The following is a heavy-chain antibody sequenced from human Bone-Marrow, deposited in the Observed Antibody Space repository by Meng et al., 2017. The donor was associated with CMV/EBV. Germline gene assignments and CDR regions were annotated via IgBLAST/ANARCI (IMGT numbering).Heavy chain of an antibody. J-gene: IGHJ4*02. CDR2: INQDGSEK. Sequence: GESLKISCAASGFTFSNYWMSWVRQAPGKGLEWVANINQDGSEKNYVDSVKGRFTISRDNAKNSLYLQMNSLRAEDTAVYYCARESAVDGDYALDYWGQGTLVTVSS. D-gene: IGHD4-17*01. CDR3: ARESAVDGDYALDY. V-gene: IGHV3-7*01. CDR1: GFTFSNYW.